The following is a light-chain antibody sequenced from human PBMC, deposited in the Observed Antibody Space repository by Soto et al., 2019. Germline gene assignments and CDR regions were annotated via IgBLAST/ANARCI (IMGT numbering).Light chain of an antibody. V-gene: IGLV2-14*01. CDR1: SGDIGIYKY. CDR2: EVT. Sequence: QSVLTQPASVSGSPGQSIAISCTGSSGDIGIYKYVSWYQQPPGKVPKLIIYEVTNRPSGFSNRFSGSKSGNTASLTISGLQAEDEADYYCSSYTTSSTRVFGPGTKVTVL. J-gene: IGLJ1*01. CDR3: SSYTTSSTRV.